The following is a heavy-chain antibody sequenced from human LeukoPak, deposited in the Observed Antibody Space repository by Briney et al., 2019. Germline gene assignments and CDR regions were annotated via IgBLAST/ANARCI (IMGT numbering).Heavy chain of an antibody. Sequence: ASVKVSCKASGYTFTSYGISWVRQASGQGLEWMGWISAYNGNTNYAQKLQGRVTMTTDTSTSTAYMELRSLRSDDTAVYYCAREAYYSGYDPRDYYYMDVWGKGTTVTVSS. CDR2: ISAYNGNT. CDR1: GYTFTSYG. CDR3: AREAYYSGYDPRDYYYMDV. V-gene: IGHV1-18*01. J-gene: IGHJ6*03. D-gene: IGHD5-12*01.